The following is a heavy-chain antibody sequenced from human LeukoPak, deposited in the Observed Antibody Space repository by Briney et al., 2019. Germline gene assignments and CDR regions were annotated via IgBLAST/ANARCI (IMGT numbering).Heavy chain of an antibody. V-gene: IGHV4-61*02. J-gene: IGHJ6*03. CDR2: ISSSGST. CDR3: ARGVEMATITGPYYYYMDV. Sequence: PSETLSLTCTVSGDSISSGDYYWSWIRQPAGKGLEWIGRISSSGSTNYNPSLKSRVTISVDTSKNQFSLKLSSVTAADTAVYYCARGVEMATITGPYYYYMDVWGKGTTVTISS. D-gene: IGHD5-24*01. CDR1: GDSISSGDYY.